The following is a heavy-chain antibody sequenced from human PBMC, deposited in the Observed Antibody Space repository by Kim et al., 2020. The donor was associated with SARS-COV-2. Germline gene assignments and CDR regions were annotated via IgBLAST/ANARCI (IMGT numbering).Heavy chain of an antibody. V-gene: IGHV1-3*01. CDR1: GYTFSSYA. J-gene: IGHJ4*02. CDR2: INAANGNR. Sequence: ASVKVSCRPSGYTFSSYAVHWVRQAPGRRLEWMGWINAANGNRKYSQTFQGRVTLTRDTSASTVYMELSSLRSEDTAVYYCARDRGDGYMGYFDYWGQGT. CDR3: ARDRGDGYMGYFDY. D-gene: IGHD3-10*01.